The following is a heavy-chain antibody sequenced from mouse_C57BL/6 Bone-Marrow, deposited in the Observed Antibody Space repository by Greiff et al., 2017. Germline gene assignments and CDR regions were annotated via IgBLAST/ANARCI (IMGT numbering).Heavy chain of an antibody. J-gene: IGHJ3*01. CDR2: IRRKSNNSAT. CDR1: GFSFNTYA. CDR3: VGAWFAY. Sequence: EVQLQESGGGLVQPKGSLKLSCAASGFSFNTYAMNWVRQAPGQGLEWVACIRRKSNNSATYYAVSVKDRFTVYRADSESMLYLLTNDLNTEDTAMYYCVGAWFAYWGQGTLVTVSA. V-gene: IGHV10-1*01.